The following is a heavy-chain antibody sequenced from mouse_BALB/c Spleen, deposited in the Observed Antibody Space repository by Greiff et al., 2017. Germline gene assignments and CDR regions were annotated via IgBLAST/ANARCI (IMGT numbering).Heavy chain of an antibody. Sequence: EVKLMESGPGLVKPSQSLSLTCSVTGYSITSGYYWNWIRQFPGNKLEWMGYISYDGSNNYNPSLKNRISITRDTSKNQFFLKLNSVTTEDTATYYCNYGYDDYAMDYWGQGTTLTVSS. CDR2: ISYDGSN. J-gene: IGHJ2*01. CDR1: GYSITSGYY. D-gene: IGHD2-2*01. CDR3: NYGYDDYAMDY. V-gene: IGHV3-6*02.